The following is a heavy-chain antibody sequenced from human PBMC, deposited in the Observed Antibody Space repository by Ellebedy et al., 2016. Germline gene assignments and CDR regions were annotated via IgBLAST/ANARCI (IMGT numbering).Heavy chain of an antibody. CDR3: ARPRLDFSSPDFDY. V-gene: IGHV3-21*01. CDR2: ISSSSSYI. D-gene: IGHD6-13*01. J-gene: IGHJ4*02. Sequence: GESLKISXAASGFTFSSYSMSWVRQAPGKGLEWVSSISSSSSYIYYADSVKGRFTISRDNAKNTLYLQMNSLRAEDTAVYYCARPRLDFSSPDFDYWGQGTLVTVSS. CDR1: GFTFSSYS.